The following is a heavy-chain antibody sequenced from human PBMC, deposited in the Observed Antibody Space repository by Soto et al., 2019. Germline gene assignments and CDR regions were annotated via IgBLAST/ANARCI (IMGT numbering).Heavy chain of an antibody. D-gene: IGHD2-2*01. Sequence: SETLSLTCAVSGGSISSGGYSWNWIRQPPGKGLEWIGYIYHSGSTLYNPSLKSRVTISVDTSKNQFSLKLSSVTAADTAVYYCARHVPYCSDTSHCAYGMDVWGQGTTVTVSS. CDR2: IYHSGST. CDR1: GGSISSGGYS. CDR3: ARHVPYCSDTSHCAYGMDV. V-gene: IGHV4-30-2*01. J-gene: IGHJ6*02.